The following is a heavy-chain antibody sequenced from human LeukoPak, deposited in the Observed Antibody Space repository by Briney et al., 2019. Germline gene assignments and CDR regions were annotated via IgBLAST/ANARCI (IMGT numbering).Heavy chain of an antibody. D-gene: IGHD6-13*01. J-gene: IGHJ4*02. Sequence: GGSLRLSCSASGFIFNTFGMNWVRQAPGKGLEWVSSITSSTTYTYYADSVKGRFTISRDNAKNSLFLQMNSLRAEDTAVYYCAKSFGPVIAAAGTGADWGQGTLVTVSS. CDR2: ITSSTTYT. V-gene: IGHV3-21*04. CDR1: GFIFNTFG. CDR3: AKSFGPVIAAAGTGAD.